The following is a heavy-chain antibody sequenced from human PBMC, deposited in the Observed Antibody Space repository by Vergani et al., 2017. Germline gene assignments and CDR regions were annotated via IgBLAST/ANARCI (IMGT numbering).Heavy chain of an antibody. CDR1: GFTFNNYA. D-gene: IGHD5-24*01. V-gene: IGHV3-23*04. CDR3: AKEPREGWLQFSALYFDY. Sequence: EVQLVESGGGLIQPGGSLRLSCEASGFTFNNYAMSWVRQAPGNGLEWVSIISGSGGRTYYADSVKGRFTISRDNSKNTLYLQMHSLRAEDTAVYYCAKEPREGWLQFSALYFDYWGQGTLVTVSS. J-gene: IGHJ4*02. CDR2: ISGSGGRT.